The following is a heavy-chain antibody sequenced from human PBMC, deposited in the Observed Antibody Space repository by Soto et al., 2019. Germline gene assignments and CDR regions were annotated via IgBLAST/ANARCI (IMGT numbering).Heavy chain of an antibody. CDR2: ISSSGSTI. V-gene: IGHV3-48*03. Sequence: PGGSLRLSCAASGFTFSSYEMNWVRQAPGKGLEWVSYISSSGSTIYYAVPVKGRFTISRDNAKNSLYLQMNSLRAEDTAVYYCARELAAAAAGMDVWGQGTTVTVSS. CDR3: ARELAAAAAGMDV. J-gene: IGHJ6*02. CDR1: GFTFSSYE. D-gene: IGHD6-13*01.